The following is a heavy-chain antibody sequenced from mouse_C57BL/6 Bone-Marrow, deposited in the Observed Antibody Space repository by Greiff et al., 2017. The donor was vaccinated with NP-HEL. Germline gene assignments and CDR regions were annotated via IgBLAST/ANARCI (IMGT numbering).Heavy chain of an antibody. CDR3: ARDYGKVDY. V-gene: IGHV1-81*01. Sequence: VQLQESGAELARPGASVKLSCKASGYTFTSYGISWVKQRTGQGLEWIGEIYPRSGNTYYNEKFKGKATLTADKSSSTAYMELRSLTSEDSAVYFCARDYGKVDYWGQGTTLTVSS. CDR2: IYPRSGNT. D-gene: IGHD2-1*01. J-gene: IGHJ2*01. CDR1: GYTFTSYG.